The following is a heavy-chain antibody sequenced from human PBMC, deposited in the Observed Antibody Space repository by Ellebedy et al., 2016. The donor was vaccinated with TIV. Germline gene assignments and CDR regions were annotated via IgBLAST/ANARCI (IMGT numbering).Heavy chain of an antibody. CDR1: GYTFTAYH. Sequence: ASVKVSCKTSGYTFTAYHIHWVRQAPGQGLEWMGWINPNSGGTNYAQKFQGRVTMTRDTSISTAYMELSRLRSDDTAVYYCARGYSSSWSEGEYFQHWGQGTLVTVSS. D-gene: IGHD6-13*01. J-gene: IGHJ1*01. CDR3: ARGYSSSWSEGEYFQH. V-gene: IGHV1-2*02. CDR2: INPNSGGT.